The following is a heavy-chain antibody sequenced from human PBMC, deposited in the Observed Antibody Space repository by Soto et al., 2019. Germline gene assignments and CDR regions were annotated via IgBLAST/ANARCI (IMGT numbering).Heavy chain of an antibody. J-gene: IGHJ5*02. CDR3: ARVQSSYGYWFDP. CDR1: GYSIRSYY. CDR2: FESSGST. D-gene: IGHD3-16*01. Sequence: TLSSTYTRSGYSIRSYYSRCIQHPAGKGLEWIGRFESSGSTDYNPSLKSRVTMSVDTSKNQFSLKLGSVTAADTAVYYCARVQSSYGYWFDPWGQGTLVNVS. V-gene: IGHV4-4*07.